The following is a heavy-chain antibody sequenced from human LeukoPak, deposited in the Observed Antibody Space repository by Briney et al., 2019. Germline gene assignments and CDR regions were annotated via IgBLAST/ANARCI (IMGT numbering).Heavy chain of an antibody. CDR1: GFTFSNHA. CDR2: ISGSGGST. J-gene: IGHJ4*02. Sequence: GGSLRLSCAASGFTFSNHAMSWVRQPPGKGLEWVSAISGSGGSTFYADSVKGRFAISRDSSENTMYLQMNSLRVEDTAVYYCAKDRRYSGRYHFDHWGQGSLVTVSS. V-gene: IGHV3-23*01. CDR3: AKDRRYSGRYHFDH. D-gene: IGHD1-26*01.